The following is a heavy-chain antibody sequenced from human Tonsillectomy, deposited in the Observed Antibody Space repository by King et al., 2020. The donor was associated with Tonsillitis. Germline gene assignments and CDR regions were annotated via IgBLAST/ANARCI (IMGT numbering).Heavy chain of an antibody. V-gene: IGHV3-11*01. CDR1: GFTFSDYY. D-gene: IGHD1-7*01. CDR2: ISSSGSTR. CDR3: ARVKSVDWNYVGWFDP. J-gene: IGHJ5*02. Sequence: VQLVESGGGLVKPGGSLRLSCAASGFTFSDYYMSWIRQAPGKGLEWVSYISSSGSTRYYADSVKGRFTISRDNAKNSLYLQMNSLRAKDTAVYYCARVKSVDWNYVGWFDPWGQGTLVTVSS.